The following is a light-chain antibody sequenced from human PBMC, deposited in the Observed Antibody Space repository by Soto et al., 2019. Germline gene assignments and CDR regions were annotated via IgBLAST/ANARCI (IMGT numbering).Light chain of an antibody. Sequence: QSVLTQPASVSGSPGQWITISCTGASSDVGGYNFVSWYQQHPGEAPKLVIYHVSDRPSGFSSRFSGSKSGNTASLTISRLQPEDEADYFCASYAGSDTFVFGTGTKVTVL. CDR3: ASYAGSDTFV. CDR1: SSDVGGYNF. CDR2: HVS. V-gene: IGLV2-14*03. J-gene: IGLJ1*01.